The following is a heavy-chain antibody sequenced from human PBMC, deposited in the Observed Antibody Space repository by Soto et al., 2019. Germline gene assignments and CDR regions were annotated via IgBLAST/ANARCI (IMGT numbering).Heavy chain of an antibody. CDR1: GGSFSGYY. J-gene: IGHJ6*02. D-gene: IGHD2-15*01. Sequence: SETLSLTCAVYGGSFSGYYWSLLRQPPGKGLEWIGEINHSGSTNYNPSLKSRVTISVDTSKNQFSLKLSSVTAADTAVYYCARGAGYCSGGSCGSYYGMDVWGQGTTVTVSS. CDR2: INHSGST. CDR3: ARGAGYCSGGSCGSYYGMDV. V-gene: IGHV4-34*01.